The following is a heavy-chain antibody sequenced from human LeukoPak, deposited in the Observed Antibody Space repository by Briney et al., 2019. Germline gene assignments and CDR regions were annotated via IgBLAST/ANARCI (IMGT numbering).Heavy chain of an antibody. V-gene: IGHV4-34*01. CDR3: ARLRGQQLAYYYYYYMDV. Sequence: SETLSLTCAVYGGPFSGYYWSWIRQPPGKELEWIREINHSGSTNYNPSRKSRVTISVDTSKNQFSLKLSSVTAADTAVYYCARLRGQQLAYYYYYYMDVWGKGTTVTISS. CDR2: INHSGST. J-gene: IGHJ6*03. CDR1: GGPFSGYY. D-gene: IGHD6-13*01.